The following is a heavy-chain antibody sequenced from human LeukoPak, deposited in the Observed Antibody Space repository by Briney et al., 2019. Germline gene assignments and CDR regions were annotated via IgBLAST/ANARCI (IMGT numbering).Heavy chain of an antibody. J-gene: IGHJ3*02. Sequence: SETLSLTCTVSGGSISSGSYYWSWIRQPAGKGLEWIGRIYTSGSTNYNPSLKSRVTISVDTSKNQFSLKLSSVTAADTAVYYCARTELLGGYDAFDIWGQGTMVTVSS. CDR1: GGSISSGSYY. V-gene: IGHV4-61*02. D-gene: IGHD1-26*01. CDR3: ARTELLGGYDAFDI. CDR2: IYTSGST.